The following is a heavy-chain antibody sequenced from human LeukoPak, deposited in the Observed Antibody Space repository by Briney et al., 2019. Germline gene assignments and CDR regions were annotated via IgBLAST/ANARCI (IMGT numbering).Heavy chain of an antibody. CDR3: AREGDIVVVPAAIICGDCYPPVFDY. V-gene: IGHV3-21*01. Sequence: GGSLRLSCAASGFTFSSYSMNWVRQAPGKGLEWVSSISSSSSYIYYADSVKGRFTISRDNAKNSLYLQMNSLRAEDTAVYYCAREGDIVVVPAAIICGDCYPPVFDYWGQGTLVTVSS. CDR1: GFTFSSYS. D-gene: IGHD2-2*01. J-gene: IGHJ4*02. CDR2: ISSSSSYI.